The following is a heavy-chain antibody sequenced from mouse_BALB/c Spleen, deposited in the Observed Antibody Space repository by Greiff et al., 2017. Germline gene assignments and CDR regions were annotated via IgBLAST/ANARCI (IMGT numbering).Heavy chain of an antibody. Sequence: EVQLQQSGAELVRPGALVKLSCKASGFNIKDTYMHWVKQRPEQGLEWIGRIDPANGNTKYDPKFQGKATITADTSSNTAYLQLSSLTSEDTAVYYCATYGNYEGYFDYWGQGTTLTVSS. CDR1: GFNIKDTY. D-gene: IGHD2-1*01. CDR3: ATYGNYEGYFDY. CDR2: IDPANGNT. J-gene: IGHJ2*01. V-gene: IGHV14-3*02.